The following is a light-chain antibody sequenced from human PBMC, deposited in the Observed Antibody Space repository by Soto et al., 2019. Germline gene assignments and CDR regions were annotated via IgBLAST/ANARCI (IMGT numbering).Light chain of an antibody. Sequence: QYALTQAASVSGSPGQSITISCTGTSSDVGSYDLVSWYQQHPGKAPKLMIYEVSKRPSGGSNRFSGSKSGNTASLTISGLQAEYEAEYYCCSYAGSSTLFVFGTGTKLTVL. CDR3: CSYAGSSTLFV. J-gene: IGLJ1*01. CDR1: SSDVGSYDL. V-gene: IGLV2-23*02. CDR2: EVS.